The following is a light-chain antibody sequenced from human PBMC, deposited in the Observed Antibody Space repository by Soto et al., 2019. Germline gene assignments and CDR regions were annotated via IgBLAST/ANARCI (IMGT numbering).Light chain of an antibody. V-gene: IGKV3-15*01. CDR2: GAS. CDR1: RSVDRD. Sequence: EIVMTQSPATLSVSPGERATLSCRASRSVDRDLAWYRQRPGQPPSLLIHGASTRATGVPARFSGSGSETEFALVITSLQSEDFAVYFCHQYNQWPRTFGQGTKVDIK. J-gene: IGKJ1*01. CDR3: HQYNQWPRT.